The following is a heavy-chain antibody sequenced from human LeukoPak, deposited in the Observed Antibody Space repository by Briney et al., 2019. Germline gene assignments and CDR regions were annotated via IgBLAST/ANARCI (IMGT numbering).Heavy chain of an antibody. CDR2: IWYDGSNK. V-gene: IGHV3-33*01. Sequence: GGSLRLSCAASGFTFSSYGMHWVRQAPGKGLEWVAVIWYDGSNKYYADSVKGRFTISRDNSKNTLYLQMNSPRAEDTAVYYCARKDDYGDYRGALDIWGQGTMVTVSS. CDR3: ARKDDYGDYRGALDI. J-gene: IGHJ3*02. D-gene: IGHD4-17*01. CDR1: GFTFSSYG.